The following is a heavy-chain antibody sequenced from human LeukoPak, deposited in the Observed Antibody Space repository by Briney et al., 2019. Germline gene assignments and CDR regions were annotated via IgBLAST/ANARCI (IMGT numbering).Heavy chain of an antibody. CDR2: ISSSSSYT. J-gene: IGHJ4*02. V-gene: IGHV3-11*06. CDR1: GFTFSDYY. CDR3: ARDPCSSTSCYGGSYYFDY. Sequence: GGCLRLSCAASGFTFSDYYMSWIRQAPGKGLEWVSYISSSSSYTNYADSVKGRFTISRDNAKNSLYLQMNSLRAEDTAVYYCARDPCSSTSCYGGSYYFDYWGQGTLVTVSS. D-gene: IGHD2-2*01.